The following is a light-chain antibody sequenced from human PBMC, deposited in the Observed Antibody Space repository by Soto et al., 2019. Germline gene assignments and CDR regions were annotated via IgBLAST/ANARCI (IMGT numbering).Light chain of an antibody. CDR3: QQSDTSLPYT. Sequence: EIVLTQSPGTLSLSPGDRATLSCEASQSVNNNYLAWYQHKPGQAPRLLIYGASSRATGIPDRFSGSGSGTDFTLTLTRLEPEDDAVYYCQQSDTSLPYTFDGGTKVEIK. CDR2: GAS. J-gene: IGKJ4*01. V-gene: IGKV3-20*01. CDR1: QSVNNNY.